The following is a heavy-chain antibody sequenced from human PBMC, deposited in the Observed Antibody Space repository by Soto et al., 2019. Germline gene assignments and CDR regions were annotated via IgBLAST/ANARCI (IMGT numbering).Heavy chain of an antibody. Sequence: GGSLRLSCAASGFTFSSYWMSWVRQAPGKGLEWVANIKQDGSEKYYVDSVKGRFTISRDNAKNSLYLQMNSLRAEDTAVYYCAREEWGPVWYDFWSGYYTPQYHNWFDPWGQGTLVTVSS. CDR1: GFTFSSYW. D-gene: IGHD3-3*01. CDR3: AREEWGPVWYDFWSGYYTPQYHNWFDP. V-gene: IGHV3-7*01. J-gene: IGHJ5*02. CDR2: IKQDGSEK.